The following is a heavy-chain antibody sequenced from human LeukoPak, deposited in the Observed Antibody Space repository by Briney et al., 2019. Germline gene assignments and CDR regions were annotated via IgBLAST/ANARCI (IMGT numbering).Heavy chain of an antibody. CDR3: AKAVNFDWLPNDY. V-gene: IGHV3-23*01. J-gene: IGHJ4*02. CDR1: GFTFSSYA. D-gene: IGHD3-9*01. CDR2: ISGSGGST. Sequence: GGSLRLSCAASGFTFSSYAMSWVRQAPGEGLEWVSGISGSGGSTYYADSVKGRFAISRDNSKNTLYLQMSGLRAEDTAVYYCAKAVNFDWLPNDYWGQGTLVTVSS.